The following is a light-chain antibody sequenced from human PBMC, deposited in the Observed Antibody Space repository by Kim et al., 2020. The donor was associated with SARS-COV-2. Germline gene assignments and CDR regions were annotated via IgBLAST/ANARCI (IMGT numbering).Light chain of an antibody. CDR2: SQN. Sequence: QSVLIQPPSASGTPGQRLTISCSGTNSNIGDNPVNWYQQLPGTAPTLLLYSQNQRPSGVPDRFSGSKSGTSASLAIGGLQSEDEAEYYCAAWDHGLNVYVFGTGTKVTVL. V-gene: IGLV1-44*01. J-gene: IGLJ1*01. CDR3: AAWDHGLNVYV. CDR1: NSNIGDNP.